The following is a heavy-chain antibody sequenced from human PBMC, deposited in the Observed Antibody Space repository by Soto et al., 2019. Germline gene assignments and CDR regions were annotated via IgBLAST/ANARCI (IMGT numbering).Heavy chain of an antibody. V-gene: IGHV2-5*02. D-gene: IGHD2-8*02. J-gene: IGHJ4*02. CDR2: IYWDDDK. CDR3: PHGGYCSGGVCYGY. Sequence: QITLKESGPTLVKPTQTLTLTCTFSGFSLSTTEVGVGWIRQPPGKTLEWLALIYWDDDKRYSPSLKSRLTTTHDTSKDQMLHLMTNIDPVDTATYYCPHGGYCSGGVCYGYWGQGTLVTVSS. CDR1: GFSLSTTEVG.